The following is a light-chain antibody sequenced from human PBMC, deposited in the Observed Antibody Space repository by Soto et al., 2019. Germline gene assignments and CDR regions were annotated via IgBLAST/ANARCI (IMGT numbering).Light chain of an antibody. Sequence: EIVMTQSPATLSVSPGEIATLSCSASQSVSNNLAWYQQKPGQAPRLLIYGASSRATGIPDRFSGSGSGTDFTLTISRLEPEDFAVYYCQNYGSFGQGTRLEIK. J-gene: IGKJ5*01. CDR3: QNYGS. CDR1: QSVSNN. V-gene: IGKV3-20*01. CDR2: GAS.